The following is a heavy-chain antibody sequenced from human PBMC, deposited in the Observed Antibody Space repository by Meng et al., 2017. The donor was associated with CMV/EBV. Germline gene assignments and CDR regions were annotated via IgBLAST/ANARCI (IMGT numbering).Heavy chain of an antibody. Sequence: GSSLKISCTGSGYSFTSYWIGWVRQTPGKGLEWMGIIYPGVSDTRYSPSIHGQVIISADQSISTTYLQWSSLKAPATDMYYCARWASEVVVPAAIEGGVVGGLYGMDVWGQGTTVTVSS. CDR3: ARWASEVVVPAAIEGGVVGGLYGMDV. V-gene: IGHV5-51*01. CDR1: GYSFTSYW. D-gene: IGHD2-2*02. CDR2: IYPGVSDT. J-gene: IGHJ6*02.